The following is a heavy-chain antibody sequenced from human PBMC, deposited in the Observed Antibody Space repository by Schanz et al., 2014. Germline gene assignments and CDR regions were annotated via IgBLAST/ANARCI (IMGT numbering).Heavy chain of an antibody. V-gene: IGHV3-11*01. CDR2: ISSVGISK. J-gene: IGHJ6*02. CDR3: ARQRSYFYAMDV. CDR1: RLTFANED. Sequence: QVQLVESGGCVVQPGRSLILSCAASRLTFANEDIHWVRQAPGKGLEWVSYISSVGISKYYADPVKGRFTISRDSAKNSLYLQMNSLRAEDTAVYYCARQRSYFYAMDVWGQGTTVTVSS.